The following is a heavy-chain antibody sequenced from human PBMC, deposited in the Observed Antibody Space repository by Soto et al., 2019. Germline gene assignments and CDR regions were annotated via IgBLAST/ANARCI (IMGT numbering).Heavy chain of an antibody. CDR2: LGSSGRST. J-gene: IGHJ5*02. CDR1: ELNIGDYS. CDR3: GKGAPRVPTGYFDP. D-gene: IGHD2-8*02. Sequence: GGSKIHSNASSELNIGDYSVGWIRQKQGKGLEWVSALGSSGRSTYYADSVKGRFTISRDNSKDTLYLQMNSLSADDTAVYFCGKGAPRVPTGYFDPWGQGTRVTVSS. V-gene: IGHV3-23*01.